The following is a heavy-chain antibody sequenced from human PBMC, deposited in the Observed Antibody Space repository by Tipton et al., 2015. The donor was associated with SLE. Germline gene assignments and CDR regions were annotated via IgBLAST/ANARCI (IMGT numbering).Heavy chain of an antibody. CDR2: IKKNAYGGTT. Sequence: LSLTCATSGFDFGNFPMTWVRQAPGKGLEWVGFIKKNAYGGTTESAASVKGRFVISRDDSKSMLFLQMNNLKTEDTGVYFCATTSFANLYGMDVWGQGTTVTVSS. J-gene: IGHJ6*02. CDR1: GFDFGNFP. V-gene: IGHV3-49*02. CDR3: ATTSFANLYGMDV. D-gene: IGHD2/OR15-2a*01.